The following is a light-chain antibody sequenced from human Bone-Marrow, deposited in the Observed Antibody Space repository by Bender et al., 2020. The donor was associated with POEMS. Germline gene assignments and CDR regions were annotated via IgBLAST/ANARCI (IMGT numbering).Light chain of an antibody. CDR2: DDR. CDR1: IVGGYS. Sequence: SFVLTQPPSVSVAPGQTATITCERNIVGGYSVHWYQQKPGLAPVLVISDDRTRPLGISERFSGSNSGNTATLAISRVEGEDEADFYCHVWDGSSNRVIFSGETKLTVL. CDR3: HVWDGSSNRVI. J-gene: IGLJ2*01. V-gene: IGLV3-21*02.